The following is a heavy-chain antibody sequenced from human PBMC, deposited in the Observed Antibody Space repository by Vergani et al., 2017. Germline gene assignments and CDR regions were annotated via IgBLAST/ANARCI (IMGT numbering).Heavy chain of an antibody. J-gene: IGHJ5*02. CDR1: GASIRSSNHY. CDR3: AKHSTVEWLVKFGLIDP. CDR2: IYYSGST. D-gene: IGHD6-19*01. Sequence: QLQLQESGPGLVKPSATLSLTCSVSGASIRSSNHYWGWIRQPPGKGVEWMASIYYSGSTYYNPSLKSRVTISVDTSKNQFSLKLSSVTAADTAVYFCAKHSTVEWLVKFGLIDPWGQGILVTVSS. V-gene: IGHV4-39*01.